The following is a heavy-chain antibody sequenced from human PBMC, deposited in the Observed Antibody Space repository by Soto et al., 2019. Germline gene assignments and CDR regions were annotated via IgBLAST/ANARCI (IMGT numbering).Heavy chain of an antibody. J-gene: IGHJ6*02. D-gene: IGHD5-18*01. V-gene: IGHV3-33*01. CDR2: IWYDGSNK. CDR1: GFTFSSYG. Sequence: GGSLRLACAASGFTFSSYGMHWVRQAPGKGLEWVAVIWYDGSNKYYADSVKGRFTISRDNSKNTLYLQMNSLRAEDTAVYYCARDLTVDTAITGYYYYGMDVRSQAPTVTVSS. CDR3: ARDLTVDTAITGYYYYGMDV.